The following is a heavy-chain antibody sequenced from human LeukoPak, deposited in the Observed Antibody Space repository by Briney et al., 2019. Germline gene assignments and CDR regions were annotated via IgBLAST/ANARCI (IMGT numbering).Heavy chain of an antibody. D-gene: IGHD2-2*01. CDR2: IWYDGSKK. V-gene: IGHV3-33*01. CDR1: GFTFSNYG. J-gene: IGHJ4*02. Sequence: GGSLRLSCAAPGFTFSNYGMFWVRQAPGKGLEWVAVIWYDGSKKYYVDSVKGRFTISREDSENTLYLQMNSLRAEDTAVYYCARDLCSTTSCLDYWGQGTLVTVSS. CDR3: ARDLCSTTSCLDY.